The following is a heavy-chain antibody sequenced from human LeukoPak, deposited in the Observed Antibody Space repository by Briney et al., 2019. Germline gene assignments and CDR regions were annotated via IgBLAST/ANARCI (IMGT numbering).Heavy chain of an antibody. V-gene: IGHV4-39*01. CDR1: GAPISSSTYY. CDR3: ARHVGRGNFGELLEHYYGMDV. Sequence: SETLSLTCTVSGAPISSSTYYWGWIRQPPGKGLEWIGSIYYSGSTYYNPSLKSRVTISVDTSEKEFSLKLNSVTAADTAVYYCARHVGRGNFGELLEHYYGMDVWGQGITVTVSS. J-gene: IGHJ6*02. D-gene: IGHD3-10*01. CDR2: IYYSGST.